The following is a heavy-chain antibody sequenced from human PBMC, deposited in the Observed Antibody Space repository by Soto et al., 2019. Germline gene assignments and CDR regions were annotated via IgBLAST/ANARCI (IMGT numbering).Heavy chain of an antibody. CDR3: ASIGKSSSSWLNWFDP. J-gene: IGHJ5*02. CDR2: MNPNSGNT. Sequence: GASVKVSCQASGYSNTSYDINWVRQATGQGLEWMGWMNPNSGNTGYAQKFQGRVTMTRNTSISTAYMELSSLRSEDTAVYYCASIGKSSSSWLNWFDPWGQGTLVTVSS. D-gene: IGHD6-13*01. V-gene: IGHV1-8*01. CDR1: GYSNTSYD.